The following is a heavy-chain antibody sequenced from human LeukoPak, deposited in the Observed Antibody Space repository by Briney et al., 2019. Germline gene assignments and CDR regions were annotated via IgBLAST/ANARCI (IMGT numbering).Heavy chain of an antibody. Sequence: GGSLRLSCAASGFTFSSYGMHWVRQAPGKGLEWVAVIWYDGSNKYYADSVKGRFTISRDNSKNTLYLQMNNLRAEDTAVYYCASASGYLSIFDYWGQGTLVTVSS. V-gene: IGHV3-33*01. CDR2: IWYDGSNK. CDR3: ASASGYLSIFDY. D-gene: IGHD3-22*01. CDR1: GFTFSSYG. J-gene: IGHJ4*02.